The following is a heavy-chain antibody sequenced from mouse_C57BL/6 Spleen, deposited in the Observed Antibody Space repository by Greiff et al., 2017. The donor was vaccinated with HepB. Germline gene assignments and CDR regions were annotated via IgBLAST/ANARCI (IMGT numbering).Heavy chain of an antibody. D-gene: IGHD3-2*02. J-gene: IGHJ2*01. V-gene: IGHV1-50*01. CDR2: IDPSDSYT. CDR1: GYTFTSYW. CDR3: ARTLDSSGYYFDY. Sequence: VQLQQSGAELVKPGASVKLSCKASGYTFTSYWMQWVKQRPGQGLEWIGEIDPSDSYTNYNQKFKGKATLTVDTSSSTAYMQLSSLTSEDSAVYYCARTLDSSGYYFDYWGQGTTLTVSS.